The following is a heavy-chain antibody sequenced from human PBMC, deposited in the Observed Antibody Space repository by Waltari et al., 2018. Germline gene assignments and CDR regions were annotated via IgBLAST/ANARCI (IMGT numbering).Heavy chain of an antibody. V-gene: IGHV1-69*01. D-gene: IGHD3-10*01. CDR1: GGTFSSYA. Sequence: QVQLVQSGAEVKKPGSSVKVSCKASGGTFSSYAISWVRQAPGQGLDWMGGIIPIFGTADDAQKCQGRVTITADESTSTGYMELSSLRSEDTAVYYCAGDLAARGTRVRGVNWFDPWGQGTLVTVSS. CDR2: IIPIFGTA. CDR3: AGDLAARGTRVRGVNWFDP. J-gene: IGHJ5*02.